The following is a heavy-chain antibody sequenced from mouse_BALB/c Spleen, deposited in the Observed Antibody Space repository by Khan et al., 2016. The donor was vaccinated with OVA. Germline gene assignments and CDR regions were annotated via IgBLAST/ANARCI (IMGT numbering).Heavy chain of an antibody. CDR3: TIGGRFITTATWLAY. Sequence: QVQLQQPGAELVMPGASVKMSCKASGYTFTSYWMHWVKQRPGQGLEWIGVIDTSDRYITYTQKFKDKATLTVDTSSSSAYMPLISLPSEDCAVYYCTIGGRFITTATWLAYGGRGTLVTVSA. V-gene: IGHV1-59*01. J-gene: IGHJ3*01. CDR2: IDTSDRYI. D-gene: IGHD1-1*01. CDR1: GYTFTSYW.